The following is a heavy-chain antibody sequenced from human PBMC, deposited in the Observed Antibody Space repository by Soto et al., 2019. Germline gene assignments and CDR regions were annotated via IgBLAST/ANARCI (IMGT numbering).Heavy chain of an antibody. CDR1: GGSVSSGSYY. CDR2: IYYSGST. Sequence: PSETLSLTCTVSGGSVSSGSYYWSWIRQPPGKGLEWIGYIYYSGSTNYNPSLKSRVTISVDTSKNQFSLKLSSVTAADTAVYYCARDPWQWLSRDVFSICGRGTMVLGSS. D-gene: IGHD6-19*01. V-gene: IGHV4-61*01. CDR3: ARDPWQWLSRDVFSI. J-gene: IGHJ4*03.